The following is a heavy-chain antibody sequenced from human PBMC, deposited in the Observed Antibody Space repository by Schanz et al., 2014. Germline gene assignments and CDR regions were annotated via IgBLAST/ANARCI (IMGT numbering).Heavy chain of an antibody. Sequence: QVQLVESGGGVVQPGRSLSLSCATSGFTFSSYGMHWVRQAPGKGLEWVAVIWFDGNNKYYADSVKGRFTISRDNSKNTLYLQMNSLRAEDTAVYYCAKDPYGMDVWGQGTTVTVSS. CDR3: AKDPYGMDV. CDR1: GFTFSSYG. J-gene: IGHJ6*02. CDR2: IWFDGNNK. V-gene: IGHV3-33*06.